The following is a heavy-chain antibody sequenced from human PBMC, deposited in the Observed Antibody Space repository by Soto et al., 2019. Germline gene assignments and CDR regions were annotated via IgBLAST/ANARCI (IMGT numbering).Heavy chain of an antibody. Sequence: SETLSLTCTVSRGSVTSDEDYWTWIRQSPGKGLEWIGYISNSGSTGYSPSLKTRLSMSVDRSKNQFTLRLTSVTAADTAVYFCATESGSTYGYFDHWGQGTQVTVSS. J-gene: IGHJ4*02. D-gene: IGHD5-18*01. V-gene: IGHV4-30-4*01. CDR2: ISNSGST. CDR1: RGSVTSDEDY. CDR3: ATESGSTYGYFDH.